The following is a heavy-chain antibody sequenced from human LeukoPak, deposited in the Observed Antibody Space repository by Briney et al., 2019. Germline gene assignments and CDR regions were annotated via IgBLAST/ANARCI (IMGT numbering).Heavy chain of an antibody. CDR3: ARDFTSGWSNHYSYGMDV. CDR1: GGSISTYY. D-gene: IGHD6-19*01. Sequence: PSETLSLTCTVSGGSISTYYWSWIRQPAGKGLEWIGRIYTSGRTKYNPSLKSRVTMSVDTSKNQFSLKVSSVTAADTAVYYCARDFTSGWSNHYSYGMDVWGPGTTVTVSS. CDR2: IYTSGRT. J-gene: IGHJ6*02. V-gene: IGHV4-4*07.